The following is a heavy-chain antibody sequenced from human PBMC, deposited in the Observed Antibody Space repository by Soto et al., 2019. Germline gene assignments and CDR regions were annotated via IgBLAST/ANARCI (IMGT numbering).Heavy chain of an antibody. D-gene: IGHD2-21*02. CDR1: GYSFTTYW. J-gene: IGHJ4*02. CDR3: ARCPLSGSYCSGLDY. V-gene: IGHV5-51*01. CDR2: IYPGDSDS. Sequence: GESLKISCKSSGYSFTTYWIAWVRQMPGKGLEWMGIIYPGDSDSRYSPSFQGQVTISADKSISTAYLQWSSLKASDTAMYYCARCPLSGSYCSGLDYWGQGTQVTVSS.